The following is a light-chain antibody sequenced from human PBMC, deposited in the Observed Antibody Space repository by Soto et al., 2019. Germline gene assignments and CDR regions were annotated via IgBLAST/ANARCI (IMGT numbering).Light chain of an antibody. V-gene: IGKV1-33*01. CDR3: QQCDDLPLP. CDR2: DAS. Sequence: DIQMTQSPSSLSASVGDRVTITCQASQDINNCLNWYQQSPGKAPKLLIYDASNLETGVPSRFSASGSGTDFSFTIRSLQPDDIATYFCQQCDDLPLPFGGGTKVEF. J-gene: IGKJ4*01. CDR1: QDINNC.